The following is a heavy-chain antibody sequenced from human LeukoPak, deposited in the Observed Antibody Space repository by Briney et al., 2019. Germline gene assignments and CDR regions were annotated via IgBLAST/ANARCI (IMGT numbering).Heavy chain of an antibody. V-gene: IGHV3-20*04. Sequence: PGGSLRLSCAASGFTFSDYAMSWVRQAPGKGLEWVSGINWNGGSTVYADSVKGRFTISRDNAKNSLYLQMNSLRAEDTALYYCARERPVAGSMYYFDYWGQGTLVTVSS. CDR1: GFTFSDYA. CDR3: ARERPVAGSMYYFDY. CDR2: INWNGGST. D-gene: IGHD6-19*01. J-gene: IGHJ4*02.